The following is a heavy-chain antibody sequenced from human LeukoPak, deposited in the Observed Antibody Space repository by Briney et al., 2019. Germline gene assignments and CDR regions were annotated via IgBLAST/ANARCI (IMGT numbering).Heavy chain of an antibody. CDR1: GGSFSGYY. D-gene: IGHD4-17*01. Sequence: PSETLSLTCAAYGGSFSGYYWSWIRQPPGKGLEWIGEINHSGSTNYNPSLKSRVTISVDTSKNQFSLKLSSVTAADTAVYYCARGTTVTTLPWFDPWGQGTLVTVSS. CDR3: ARGTTVTTLPWFDP. V-gene: IGHV4-34*01. CDR2: INHSGST. J-gene: IGHJ5*02.